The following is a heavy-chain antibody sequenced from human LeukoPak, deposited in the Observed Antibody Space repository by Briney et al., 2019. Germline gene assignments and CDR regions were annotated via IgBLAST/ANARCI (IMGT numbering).Heavy chain of an antibody. CDR1: GGTFSSYA. Sequence: SVKVSCKASGGTFSSYAISWVRQAPGQGLEWMGRIIPILGIANYAQKFQGRVTITADKSTSTAYMELSSLRSEDTAVYYCARETSTPMGNFDYWGQGTLVTVSS. J-gene: IGHJ4*02. CDR2: IIPILGIA. CDR3: ARETSTPMGNFDY. V-gene: IGHV1-69*04. D-gene: IGHD3-10*01.